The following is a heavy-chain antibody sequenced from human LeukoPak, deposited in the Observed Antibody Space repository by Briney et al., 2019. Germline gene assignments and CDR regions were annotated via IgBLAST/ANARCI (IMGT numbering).Heavy chain of an antibody. Sequence: PSETLSLTCTVSGGSISSYYWSWIRQPPGKGLEWIGYIYYSGSTNYNPSLKSRVTISVDTSKNQFSLKLSSVTAADTAVYYCARGVHDFWELDPWGQGTLVTVSS. D-gene: IGHD3-3*01. CDR1: GGSISSYY. CDR3: ARGVHDFWELDP. V-gene: IGHV4-59*01. CDR2: IYYSGST. J-gene: IGHJ5*02.